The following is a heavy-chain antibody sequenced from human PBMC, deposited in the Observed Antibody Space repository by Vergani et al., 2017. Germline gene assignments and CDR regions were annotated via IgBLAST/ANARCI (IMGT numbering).Heavy chain of an antibody. CDR2: IYYSGST. CDR1: GGSISRGDYY. CDR3: ARGKYSSIWYASSDYYYYYMDV. D-gene: IGHD6-13*01. V-gene: IGHV4-30-4*01. J-gene: IGHJ6*03. Sequence: VQLQASGPGLVKPSQTLSLTCTVSGGSISRGDYYWRWVREPPGKGLEWIGYIYYSGSTYYNPSLKSRVTISVDTSKNQFSLKLSSVTAADTAVYYCARGKYSSIWYASSDYYYYYMDVWGKGTTVTASS.